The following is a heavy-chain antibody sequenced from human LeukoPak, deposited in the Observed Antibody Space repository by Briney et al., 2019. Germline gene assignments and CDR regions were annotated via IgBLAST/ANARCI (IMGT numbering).Heavy chain of an antibody. J-gene: IGHJ4*02. D-gene: IGHD2-21*02. V-gene: IGHV4-59*08. CDR1: GGSISYDY. CDR2: IHYSGAT. Sequence: SETLSLTCTVSGGSISYDYWTWIRQSPGKRLEWIGYIHYSGATNYSPSLNSRVTISVDTSKNQFSLKLSPVTAADTALYYCATLRGASTAVFDSWGQGTLVTVSS. CDR3: ATLRGASTAVFDS.